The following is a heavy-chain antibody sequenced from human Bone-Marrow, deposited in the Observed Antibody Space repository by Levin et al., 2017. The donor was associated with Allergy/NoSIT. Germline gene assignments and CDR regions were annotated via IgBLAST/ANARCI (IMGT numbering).Heavy chain of an antibody. Sequence: GGSLRLSCAASGFTFSSYSMNWFRQAPGKGLEWVSSISSSSSYIYYADSVKGRFTISRDNAKNSLYLQMNSLRAEDTAVYYCARVYCSGGSCYSRHIDYWGQGTLVTVSS. CDR2: ISSSSSYI. CDR1: GFTFSSYS. V-gene: IGHV3-21*01. J-gene: IGHJ4*02. CDR3: ARVYCSGGSCYSRHIDY. D-gene: IGHD2-15*01.